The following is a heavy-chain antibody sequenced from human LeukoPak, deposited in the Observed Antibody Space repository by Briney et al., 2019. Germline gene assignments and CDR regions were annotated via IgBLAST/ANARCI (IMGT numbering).Heavy chain of an antibody. J-gene: IGHJ4*02. CDR2: MNPNSGNT. D-gene: IGHD5-12*01. CDR1: GYTFTSYD. V-gene: IGHV1-8*01. Sequence: GASVKVSCKASGYTFTSYDINWVRQATGQGLEWMGWMNPNSGNTGYAQKFQGRVTMTRNTSISTAYMELSSLRSEDTAVYYCASGYSGYDGVDYWGQGTLVTVSS. CDR3: ASGYSGYDGVDY.